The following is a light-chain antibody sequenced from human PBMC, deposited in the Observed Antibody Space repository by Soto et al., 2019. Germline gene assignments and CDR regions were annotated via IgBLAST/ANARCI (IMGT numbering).Light chain of an antibody. CDR2: AAS. CDR3: QKYDSAPLT. Sequence: DIQMTQSQSSLSASVGDRVTITCRASQGIINNLAWYQQRPGKVPKLLIYAASTLQSGVPSRFSGSGSGTDFTLTISSLQPEDVATYYCQKYDSAPLTFGGGTKVEIK. CDR1: QGIINN. V-gene: IGKV1-27*01. J-gene: IGKJ4*01.